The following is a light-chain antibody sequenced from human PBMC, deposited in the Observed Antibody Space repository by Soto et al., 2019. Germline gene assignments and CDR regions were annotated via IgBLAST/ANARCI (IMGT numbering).Light chain of an antibody. CDR2: EVS. CDR3: SSYAGRYNFYV. V-gene: IGLV2-8*01. CDR1: SSDVGGYNF. Sequence: QPVLTQPPSASGSPGQSVTISCTGTSSDVGGYNFVSWYQHHPGKAPKLMIYEVSKRPSGVPDRFSASKSGNTASLTVSGLQAEDEADYYCSSYAGRYNFYVFGTGTKLTVL. J-gene: IGLJ1*01.